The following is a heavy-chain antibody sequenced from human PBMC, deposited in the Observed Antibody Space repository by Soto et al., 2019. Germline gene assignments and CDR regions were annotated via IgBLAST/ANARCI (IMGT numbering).Heavy chain of an antibody. CDR2: ISAYNGNT. CDR1: GYTFTSYG. V-gene: IGHV1-18*01. D-gene: IGHD6-19*01. Sequence: QVQLVQSGAEVKKPGASVKVSCKASGYTFTSYGISWVRQAPGQGLEWMGWISAYNGNTNYAQKLQGRVTMTTHTTTRTASMELRRMSSDNTVDYYGAGVGTMADWGQGTLVTVSS. CDR3: AGVGTMAD. J-gene: IGHJ4*02.